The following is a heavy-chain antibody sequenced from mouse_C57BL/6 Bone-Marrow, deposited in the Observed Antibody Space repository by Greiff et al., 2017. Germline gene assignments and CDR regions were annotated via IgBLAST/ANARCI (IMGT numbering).Heavy chain of an antibody. Sequence: QVQLQQPGAELVKPGASVKLSCKASGYTFTSYWMHWVKQRPGQGLEWIGMIHPNSGSTNYNEKFKSKATLTVDKSSSTAYMQLSSLTSEDSAVDYCARSPTGAGAMDYWGQGTSVTVSS. CDR3: ARSPTGAGAMDY. CDR2: IHPNSGST. V-gene: IGHV1-64*01. D-gene: IGHD4-1*02. J-gene: IGHJ4*01. CDR1: GYTFTSYW.